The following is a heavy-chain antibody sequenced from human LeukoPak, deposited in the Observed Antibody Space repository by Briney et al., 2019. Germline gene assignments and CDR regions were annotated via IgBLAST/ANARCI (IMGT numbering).Heavy chain of an antibody. D-gene: IGHD3-10*01. V-gene: IGHV4-34*01. CDR1: GGSFSGYY. CDR2: INHSGST. J-gene: IGHJ4*02. CDR3: ARHQRLLLWFGELFPYFDY. Sequence: ASETLSLTCAVYGGSFSGYYWSWIRQPPGKGLEWIGEINHSGSTNYNPSLKSRVTISVDTSKNQFSLKLSSVTAADTAVYYCARHQRLLLWFGELFPYFDYWGQGTLVTVSS.